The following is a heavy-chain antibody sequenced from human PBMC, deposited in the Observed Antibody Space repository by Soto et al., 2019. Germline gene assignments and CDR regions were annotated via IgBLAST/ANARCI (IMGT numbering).Heavy chain of an antibody. J-gene: IGHJ4*02. CDR3: ATSFGSGYRDFDY. CDR2: IIPYLSVS. CDR1: GDTFNFYT. D-gene: IGHD3-10*01. Sequence: QVQLVQSGAEVKKPGSSLRVSCKASGDTFNFYTINWVRHAPGLGLEWLGRIIPYLSVSNYAQKFQGRVTITADKSTNTAYMEVRSLRSEDTAMYYCATSFGSGYRDFDYWGQGALVTVSS. V-gene: IGHV1-69*02.